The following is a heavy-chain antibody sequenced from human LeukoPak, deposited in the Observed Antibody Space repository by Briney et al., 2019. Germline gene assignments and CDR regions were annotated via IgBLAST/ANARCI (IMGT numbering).Heavy chain of an antibody. V-gene: IGHV3-33*01. Sequence: GGSLRLSCAASGFTFRSYGMHWVRQAPGRGLEWVAVIWYDGTGKYYADSVKGRFTISRDNSKNTLYLQMNSLRADDTALHYCARESTAAGTSEIDSWGQGTLVTVSS. CDR2: IWYDGTGK. CDR3: ARESTAAGTSEIDS. J-gene: IGHJ4*02. CDR1: GFTFRSYG. D-gene: IGHD6-13*01.